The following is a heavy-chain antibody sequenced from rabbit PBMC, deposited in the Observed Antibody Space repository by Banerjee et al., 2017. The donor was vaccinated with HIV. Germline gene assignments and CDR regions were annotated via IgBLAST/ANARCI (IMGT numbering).Heavy chain of an antibody. CDR3: SRRAGSIGWCLDL. CDR2: IYTGSGST. D-gene: IGHD4-2*01. Sequence: QSLEESGGDLVKPGASLTLTCTASGFSFSSSYYMCWVRQAPGKGLEWIGCIYTGSGSTYYANWAKGRFTISKTSSTTVTLQMTSLTAADTATYFCSRRAGSIGWCLDLWGPGTLVTVS. V-gene: IGHV1S40*01. CDR1: GFSFSSSYY. J-gene: IGHJ6*01.